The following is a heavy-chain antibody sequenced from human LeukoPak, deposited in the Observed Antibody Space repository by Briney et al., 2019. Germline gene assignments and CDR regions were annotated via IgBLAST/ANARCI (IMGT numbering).Heavy chain of an antibody. CDR3: ASKQWVYYYMDV. J-gene: IGHJ6*03. V-gene: IGHV4-39*01. D-gene: IGHD1-26*01. CDR1: GGSISSSNYY. CDR2: ISYSGTT. Sequence: TPSETLSLTCTVSGGSISSSNYYWGWIHQPPGKGLEWIGSISYSGTTYYDPSLKGRVTIFVDTSKNQFSLKLSFVTAADTAVYYCASKQWVYYYMDVWGKGTTVTVSS.